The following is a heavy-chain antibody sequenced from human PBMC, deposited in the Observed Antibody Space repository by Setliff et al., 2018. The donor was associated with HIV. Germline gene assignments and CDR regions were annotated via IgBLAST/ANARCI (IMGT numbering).Heavy chain of an antibody. D-gene: IGHD3-22*01. CDR3: ARDGDDSSGYYLGY. CDR2: IYYSGST. J-gene: IGHJ4*02. V-gene: IGHV4-30-4*08. CDR1: GGSISSGDYY. Sequence: SETLSLTCTVSGGSISSGDYYWSWLRQLPGKGLEWIGYIYYSGSTYYNPSLKSRVTISVDTSKNQFSLKLSSVTDADTAVYYCARDGDDSSGYYLGYWGQGTLVTVSS.